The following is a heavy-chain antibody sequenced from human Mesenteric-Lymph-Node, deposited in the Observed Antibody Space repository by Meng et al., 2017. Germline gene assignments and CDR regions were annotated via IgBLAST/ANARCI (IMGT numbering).Heavy chain of an antibody. D-gene: IGHD5-18*01. Sequence: QVHLVESGGGVGQPGRSLRLSCAASGFTFSSLGMHWVRQAPGKGLEWVAVIWSDGNTKYYADSVKDRFTISRDNSKSTLYLQMNSLRAEDTAVYYCTGNSHIYGFDYWGPGTLVTVSS. CDR2: IWSDGNTK. CDR1: GFTFSSLG. CDR3: TGNSHIYGFDY. J-gene: IGHJ4*02. V-gene: IGHV3-33*01.